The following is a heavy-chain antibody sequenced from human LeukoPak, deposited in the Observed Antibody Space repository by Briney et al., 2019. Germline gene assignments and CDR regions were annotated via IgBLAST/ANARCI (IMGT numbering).Heavy chain of an antibody. CDR1: GYTFTGYY. CDR2: INPNSGGT. Sequence: ASVKVSCKASGYTFTGYYMHWVRQAPGQGLEWMGWINPNSGGTNYAQKFQGRVTMTRDTSINTAYMELSRLRSDDTAVYYCARLPLWGDAFDIWGQGTMVTVSS. V-gene: IGHV1-2*02. J-gene: IGHJ3*02. D-gene: IGHD2-21*01. CDR3: ARLPLWGDAFDI.